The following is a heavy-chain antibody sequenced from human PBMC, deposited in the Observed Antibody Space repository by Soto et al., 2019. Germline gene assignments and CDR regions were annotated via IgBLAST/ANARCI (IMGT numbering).Heavy chain of an antibody. V-gene: IGHV3-23*01. D-gene: IGHD3-10*01. CDR3: AKILTGSGSSKFDY. J-gene: IGHJ4*02. CDR1: GFTFRTYA. Sequence: PGGSLRLSCAASGFTFRTYAMNWVRQAPGKGLEWISAISGSGSFTHYADSVRGRFTISRDNSQNQLYLQMNNLRGDDTAMYYCAKILTGSGSSKFDYWGQGIQVTVSS. CDR2: ISGSGSFT.